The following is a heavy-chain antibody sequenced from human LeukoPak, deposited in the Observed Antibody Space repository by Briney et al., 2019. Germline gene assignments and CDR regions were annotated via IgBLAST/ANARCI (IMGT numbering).Heavy chain of an antibody. Sequence: PSETLSLTCTVSGGSIGSYYWSWIRQPPGQGLEWIGYIYSSGGTYYNPSLWSRVTISVDTSKNQFSLRLTSVTAADTAVYYCARSATVTTHLDYGGQGTLVSVSS. V-gene: IGHV4-59*01. CDR3: ARSATVTTHLDY. CDR2: IYSSGGT. J-gene: IGHJ4*02. CDR1: GGSIGSYY. D-gene: IGHD4-17*01.